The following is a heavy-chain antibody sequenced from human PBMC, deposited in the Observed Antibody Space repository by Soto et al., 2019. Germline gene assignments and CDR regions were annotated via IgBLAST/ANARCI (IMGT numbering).Heavy chain of an antibody. CDR2: INRSGST. CDR3: ARGLTTVTTVRYFDY. J-gene: IGHJ4*02. D-gene: IGHD4-17*01. Sequence: SETLSLTCAVYGGSFGGYYWSWIRQPPGKGLEWIGEINRSGSTNYNPSLKSRVTISVDTSKNQFSLKLSSVTAADTAVYYCARGLTTVTTVRYFDYWGQGTLVTVSS. CDR1: GGSFGGYY. V-gene: IGHV4-34*01.